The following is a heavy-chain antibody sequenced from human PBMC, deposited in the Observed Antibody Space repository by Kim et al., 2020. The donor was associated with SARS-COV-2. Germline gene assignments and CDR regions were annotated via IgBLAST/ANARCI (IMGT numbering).Heavy chain of an antibody. J-gene: IGHJ6*02. CDR2: ISSDGVSK. D-gene: IGHD3-22*01. Sequence: GGSLRLSCVGSGLTFNTYGFHWVRQAPGKGLEWLSVISSDGVSKYYLDSVKGRFTISRDNSKNTLYLEMNSLRPEDTAVYYCVKVENYLDSSKYQDIYYYYGMAGGSQGTTVT. V-gene: IGHV3-30*03. CDR1: GLTFNTYG. CDR3: VKVENYLDSSKYQDIYYYYGMAG.